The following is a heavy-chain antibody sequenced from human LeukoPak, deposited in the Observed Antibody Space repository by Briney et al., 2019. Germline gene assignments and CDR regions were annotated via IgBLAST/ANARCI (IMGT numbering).Heavy chain of an antibody. CDR3: ARDRRADYGDYVEYFDY. D-gene: IGHD4-17*01. V-gene: IGHV3-48*03. J-gene: IGHJ4*02. CDR2: VSSSGSTL. CDR1: GFTFSSYE. Sequence: GGSLRLSCAASGFTFSSYEMNWVRQAPGKGLEWVSYVSSSGSTLYYADSVKGRFTISRDNAKNSLYLQMNSLRAEDTAVYYCARDRRADYGDYVEYFDYWGQGTLVTVST.